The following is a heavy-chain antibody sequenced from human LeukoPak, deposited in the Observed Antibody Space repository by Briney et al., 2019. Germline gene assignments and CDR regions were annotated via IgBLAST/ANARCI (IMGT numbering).Heavy chain of an antibody. CDR1: GYIFATYW. V-gene: IGHV5-51*01. CDR2: IYPRDSDT. Sequence: GESLKISCKGSGYIFATYWIAWVRQMPGKGLEFSGIIYPRDSDTRYSPFFQGRVTISADKSVSTAYLQWSSLKASDSARYYCATTGTSTYNSALDIWGQGTVVTVSS. J-gene: IGHJ3*02. CDR3: ATTGTSTYNSALDI. D-gene: IGHD1-14*01.